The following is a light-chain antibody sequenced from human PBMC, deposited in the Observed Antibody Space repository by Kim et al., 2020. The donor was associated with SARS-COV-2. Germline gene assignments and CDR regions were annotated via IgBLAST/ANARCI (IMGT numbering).Light chain of an antibody. CDR2: SAS. V-gene: IGKV1-39*01. CDR1: QHISNF. Sequence: ASVGDSVTITCRASQHISNFLNLYQHKPGKAPNVLISSASSLQPGVPSRFSASASGTDFRLTISSLQSEDFATYYCQQSCDSAVTFGGGTKVDIK. CDR3: QQSCDSAVT. J-gene: IGKJ4*01.